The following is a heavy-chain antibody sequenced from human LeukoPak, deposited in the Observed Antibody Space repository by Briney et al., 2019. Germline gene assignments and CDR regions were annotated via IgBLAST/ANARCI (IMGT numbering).Heavy chain of an antibody. CDR3: ARGYCSGGSCYFGYYYYYMDV. CDR2: IYTSGST. J-gene: IGHJ6*03. Sequence: SDTLSLTCTVSGGSISSGSYYWSWIRQPAGKGLEWIGRIYTSGSTNYNPSLKSRVTISVDTSKNQFSLKLSSVTAADTAVYYCARGYCSGGSCYFGYYYYYMDVWGKGTTVTVSS. CDR1: GGSISSGSYY. D-gene: IGHD2-15*01. V-gene: IGHV4-61*02.